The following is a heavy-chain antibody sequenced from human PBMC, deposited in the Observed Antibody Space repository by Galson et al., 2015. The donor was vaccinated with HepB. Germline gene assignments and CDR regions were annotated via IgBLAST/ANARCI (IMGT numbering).Heavy chain of an antibody. J-gene: IGHJ4*02. CDR3: ARRRGLLQYYFDY. CDR2: LSTSGDNT. D-gene: IGHD6-19*01. V-gene: IGHV3-23*01. CDR1: GFAFSTYA. Sequence: SLRLSCAASGFAFSTYAMNWVRQVPGKGLEWVPLLSTSGDNTYYADSVKGRFTISRDNSKNTLYLQMNSLRAEDTAVYFCARRRGLLQYYFDYWGRGTLVTVSS.